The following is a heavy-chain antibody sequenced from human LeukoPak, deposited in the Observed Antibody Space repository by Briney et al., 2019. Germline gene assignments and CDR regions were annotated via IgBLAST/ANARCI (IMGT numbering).Heavy chain of an antibody. CDR3: AREGYGSGMDV. J-gene: IGHJ6*02. V-gene: IGHV1-46*01. CDR2: INPSGGST. D-gene: IGHD3-16*01. Sequence: ASVKVSCKASGYTFTSYYMHWVRQAPGQGLEWMGIINPSGGSTSYAQKFQGRVTMTRDTSISTAYMELSRLRSDGTTVYYCAREGYGSGMDVWGQGTTVTVSS. CDR1: GYTFTSYY.